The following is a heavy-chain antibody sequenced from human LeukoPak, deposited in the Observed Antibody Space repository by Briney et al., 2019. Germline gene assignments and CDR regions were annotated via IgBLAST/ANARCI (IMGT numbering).Heavy chain of an antibody. CDR2: ISYDGNNK. CDR1: GFTFSSYG. V-gene: IGHV3-30*03. CDR3: TTVRWGNSWYVDN. Sequence: PGGSLRLSCAASGFTFSSYGMHWVRQAPGKGLEWVAVISYDGNNKYYTDSVKGRFTISRDISKNTLYLQMNSLRTEDTAVYYCTTVRWGNSWYVDNWGQGTLVTVSS. D-gene: IGHD6-13*01. J-gene: IGHJ4*02.